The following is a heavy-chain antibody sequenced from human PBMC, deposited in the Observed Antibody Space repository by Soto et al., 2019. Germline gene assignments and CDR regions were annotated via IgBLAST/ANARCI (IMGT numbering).Heavy chain of an antibody. CDR1: GYTFTSYG. CDR2: ISAYNGNT. Sequence: QVQLVQSGAEVKKPGASVKVSCKASGYTFTSYGISWVRQAPGQGLEWMGWISAYNGNTNYSQKLQGRVTMTTDTSTSTAYMELRSLRSDDTAVYYCARTSLPSGWLRYYYYGMDVWGQGTTVTVSS. CDR3: ARTSLPSGWLRYYYYGMDV. D-gene: IGHD6-19*01. J-gene: IGHJ6*02. V-gene: IGHV1-18*01.